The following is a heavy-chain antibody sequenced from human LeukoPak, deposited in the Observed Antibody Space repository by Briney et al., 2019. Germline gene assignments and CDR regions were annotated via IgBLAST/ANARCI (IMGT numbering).Heavy chain of an antibody. CDR2: ISGSGGST. Sequence: PGGSLRLSCAASGFTFSSQAMSWVGQAPGRGLEGVSAISGSGGSTHFADSVKGRFTISRDNSKNTLYLQMNSLRAEDTAVYYCATRYGDITDDYYYYALDVWGQGTTVTVSS. CDR1: GFTFSSQA. J-gene: IGHJ6*02. CDR3: ATRYGDITDDYYYYALDV. D-gene: IGHD3-10*01. V-gene: IGHV3-23*01.